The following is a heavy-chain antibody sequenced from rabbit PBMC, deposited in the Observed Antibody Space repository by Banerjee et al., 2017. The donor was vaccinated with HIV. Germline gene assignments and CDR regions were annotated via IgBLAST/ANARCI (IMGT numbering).Heavy chain of an antibody. V-gene: IGHV1S45*01. CDR2: INIVTGKS. Sequence: QEQLVESGGGLVQPGGSLKVSCKASGFDFSSYGVTWVRQAPGRGLEWIACINIVTGKSVYASWAKGRFTMSRTSSTTVTLQMTSLTAADTATYFCARDAGTGDYIDVYFNLWGPGTLVTVS. CDR1: GFDFSSYG. CDR3: ARDAGTGDYIDVYFNL. J-gene: IGHJ4*01. D-gene: IGHD8-1*01.